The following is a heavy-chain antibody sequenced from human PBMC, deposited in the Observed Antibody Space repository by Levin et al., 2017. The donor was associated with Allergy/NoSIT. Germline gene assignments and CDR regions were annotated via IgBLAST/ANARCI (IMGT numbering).Heavy chain of an antibody. CDR3: ARGRLRYFDWRTEGFDP. J-gene: IGHJ5*02. Sequence: ASETLSLTCAVYGGSFSGYYWSWIRQPPGKGLEWIGEINHSGSTNYNPSLKSRVTISVDTSKNQFSLKLSSVTAADTAVYYCARGRLRYFDWRTEGFDPWGQGTLVTVSS. D-gene: IGHD3-9*01. CDR2: INHSGST. V-gene: IGHV4-34*01. CDR1: GGSFSGYY.